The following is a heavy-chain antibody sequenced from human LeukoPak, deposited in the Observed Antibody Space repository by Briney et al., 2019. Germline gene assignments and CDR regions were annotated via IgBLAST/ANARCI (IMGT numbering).Heavy chain of an antibody. V-gene: IGHV4-59*01. J-gene: IGHJ4*02. CDR1: GGSISSYY. CDR3: ARVGYCSGGSCYSSPLLGY. D-gene: IGHD2-15*01. Sequence: SETLSLTCTVSGGSISSYYWSWIRQPPGKGLEWIGYIYYSGSTNYNPSLKSRVTISVDTSKNQFSLKLSSVTAADTAVYYCARVGYCSGGSCYSSPLLGYWGQGTLVTVSS. CDR2: IYYSGST.